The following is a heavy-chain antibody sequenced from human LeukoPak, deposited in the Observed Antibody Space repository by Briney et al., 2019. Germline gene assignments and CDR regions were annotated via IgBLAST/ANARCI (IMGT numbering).Heavy chain of an antibody. CDR2: ISGSGGST. CDR1: GFTFSSYA. J-gene: IGHJ5*02. CDR3: ARDIPGLLWFDP. V-gene: IGHV3-23*01. Sequence: PGGSLRLSCAASGFTFSSYAMSWVRQAPGKGLEWVSAISGSGGSTYYADSVKGRFTNSRDNSKNTLYLQMNSLRAEDTAVYYCARDIPGLLWFDPWGQGTLVTVSS. D-gene: IGHD2-21*01.